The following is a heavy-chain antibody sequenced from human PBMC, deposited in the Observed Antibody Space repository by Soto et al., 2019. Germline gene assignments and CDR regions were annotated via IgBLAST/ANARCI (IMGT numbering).Heavy chain of an antibody. V-gene: IGHV3-33*01. D-gene: IGHD1-1*01. CDR1: GFTFGSHG. J-gene: IGHJ4*02. CDR2: IWYDGSNK. Sequence: QVQLVESGGGVVQPGRSLRLSCAASGFTFGSHGMHWVRQGPGKGLEWVAVIWYDGSNKYYADSVKGRFTISRDNSKNMLYLEMNSLRVADTAVYHCAIWGNWKVADYWGQGTLVTVSS. CDR3: AIWGNWKVADY.